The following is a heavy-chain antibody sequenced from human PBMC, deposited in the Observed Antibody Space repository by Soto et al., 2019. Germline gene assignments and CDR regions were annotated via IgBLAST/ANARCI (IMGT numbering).Heavy chain of an antibody. CDR1: GDTFPDSS. J-gene: IGHJ5*02. CDR2: INLNSGDT. Sequence: QVQLVQSGAEVKKPGASVKVSCKTSGDTFPDSSMHWVRQAPGQGLEWMGWINLNSGDTNYAQKFQGRVTMTRDTSIITVYMELSRLKSDDTAVYYCARDLGGYDLYGPDTWGQGTLVTVSS. D-gene: IGHD5-12*01. V-gene: IGHV1-2*02. CDR3: ARDLGGYDLYGPDT.